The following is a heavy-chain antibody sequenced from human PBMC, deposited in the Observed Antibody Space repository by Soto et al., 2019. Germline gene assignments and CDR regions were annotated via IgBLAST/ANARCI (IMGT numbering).Heavy chain of an antibody. Sequence: LRLSCAASGFTFSSYEMNWVRQAPGKGLEWVSYISSSGSTIYYADSVKGRFTISRDSAKNSLYLQMNSLRAEDTAVYYCAREGKQLVRNYYYYYGMDVWGQGTTVTVSS. D-gene: IGHD6-6*01. J-gene: IGHJ6*02. CDR3: AREGKQLVRNYYYYYGMDV. V-gene: IGHV3-48*03. CDR2: ISSSGSTI. CDR1: GFTFSSYE.